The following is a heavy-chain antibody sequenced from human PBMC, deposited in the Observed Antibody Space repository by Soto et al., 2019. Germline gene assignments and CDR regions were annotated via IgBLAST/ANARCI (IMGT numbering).Heavy chain of an antibody. D-gene: IGHD5-12*01. CDR2: IFSSGST. Sequence: TLSLTCTVSGCSINTFYWSWVRQPAGKGLEWIGRIFSSGSTSFNPSLESRVAMSVDTSKNHFSLNLSSVTAADMAVYYCAREGSYSAYNFAHGIQLWSFDFWGQGALVTSPQ. CDR1: GCSINTFY. V-gene: IGHV4-4*07. CDR3: AREGSYSAYNFAHGIQLWSFDF. J-gene: IGHJ4*02.